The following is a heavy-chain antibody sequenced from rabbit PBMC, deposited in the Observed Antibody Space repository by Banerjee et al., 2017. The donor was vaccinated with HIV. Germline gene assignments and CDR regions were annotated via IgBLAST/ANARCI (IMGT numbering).Heavy chain of an antibody. CDR1: GFSFSNSYY. CDR2: IYGGSSGST. CDR3: ARDLAGVIGWNFNL. V-gene: IGHV1S45*01. J-gene: IGHJ4*01. D-gene: IGHD4-1*01. Sequence: QEQLEESGGGLVQPERSLTLTCTASGFSFSNSYYMCWVRQAPGKGLEWIACIYGGSSGSTYYASWAKGRVTISKTSSTTVTLQMTSLTAADTATYFCARDLAGVIGWNFNLWGPGTLVTVS.